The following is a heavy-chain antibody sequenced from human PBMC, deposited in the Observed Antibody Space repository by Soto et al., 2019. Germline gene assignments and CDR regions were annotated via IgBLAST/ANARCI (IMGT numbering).Heavy chain of an antibody. Sequence: QVQLVQSGAEVKKPGASVKVSCKASGYTFTSYGISWVRQAPGQGLEWMGWISAYNGNTNYAQKLQGRVTMTTDTPTSTAYRERRRLKSDDTAVYYCARGGTIAPGPHWFDPWGQGTLVTVSS. D-gene: IGHD1-7*01. CDR1: GYTFTSYG. V-gene: IGHV1-18*01. J-gene: IGHJ5*02. CDR2: ISAYNGNT. CDR3: ARGGTIAPGPHWFDP.